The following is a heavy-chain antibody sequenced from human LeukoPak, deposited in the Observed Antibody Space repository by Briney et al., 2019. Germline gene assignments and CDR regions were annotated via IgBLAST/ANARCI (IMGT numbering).Heavy chain of an antibody. CDR3: ARASNVLRYFDWSRGAFDI. J-gene: IGHJ3*02. CDR1: GYTFSGHY. V-gene: IGHV1-2*02. CDR2: IKGDSGGT. Sequence: ASVRVSCKTSGYTFSGHYIHWVRQAPGQGLEWMGWIKGDSGGTNFAQKFKGRVTMTRDTSISTAYMELSRLRSDDTAVYYCARASNVLRYFDWSRGAFDIWGQGTMVTVSS. D-gene: IGHD3-9*01.